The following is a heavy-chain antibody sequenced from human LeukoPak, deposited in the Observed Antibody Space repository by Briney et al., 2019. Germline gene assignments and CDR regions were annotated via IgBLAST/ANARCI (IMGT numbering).Heavy chain of an antibody. CDR2: INTNTGNP. V-gene: IGHV7-4-1*02. J-gene: IGHJ3*02. CDR3: ARVYLEVINAFDI. D-gene: IGHD3-22*01. Sequence: ASVKVSCKASGYTLTTYGMNWVRQAPGQGLEWMGWINTNTGNPTYAQGFTGRFVFSLDTSVSTAYLQISSLKAADTAVYYCARVYLEVINAFDIWGQGTMVTVSS. CDR1: GYTLTTYG.